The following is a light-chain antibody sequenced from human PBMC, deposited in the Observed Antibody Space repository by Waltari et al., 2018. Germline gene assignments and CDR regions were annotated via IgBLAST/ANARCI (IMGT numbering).Light chain of an antibody. V-gene: IGKV1-39*01. J-gene: IGKJ1*01. CDR2: VAS. Sequence: DIQMTQSPSSLSASVGDRVTITCRASQNISNFLNWYQQKPGKAPNLLIYVASNLQSGVPSRFSGSGSGTDFALTISSLQPEDFATYYCQQRYSALTWTFGQGTKVQIK. CDR3: QQRYSALTWT. CDR1: QNISNF.